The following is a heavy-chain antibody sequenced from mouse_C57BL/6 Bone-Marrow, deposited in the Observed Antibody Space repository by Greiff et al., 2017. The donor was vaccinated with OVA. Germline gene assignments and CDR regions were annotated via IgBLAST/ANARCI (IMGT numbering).Heavy chain of an antibody. V-gene: IGHV1-82*01. J-gene: IGHJ3*01. CDR1: GYAFSSSW. CDR3: ARFWFAY. Sequence: VQLQQSGPELVKPGASVKISRKASGYAFSSSWMNWVKQRPGKGLEWIGRIYPGDGDTNYNGKFKGKATLTADKSSSTAYMQLSSLTSEDSAVYFCARFWFAYWGQGTLVTVSA. CDR2: IYPGDGDT.